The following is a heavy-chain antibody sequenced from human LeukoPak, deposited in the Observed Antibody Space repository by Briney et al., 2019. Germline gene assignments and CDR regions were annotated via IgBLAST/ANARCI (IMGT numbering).Heavy chain of an antibody. CDR1: GGTFSSYA. D-gene: IGHD2-15*01. J-gene: IGHJ5*02. CDR3: ARGSAGYCSGGSCRNWFDP. CDR2: IIPILGIA. Sequence: VASVKVSCKASGGTFSSYAISWVRQAPGQGLEWMGRIIPILGIANYAQKFQGRVTITADKSTSTAYMELSSLRSEDTAVYYSARGSAGYCSGGSCRNWFDPWGQGTLVTVSS. V-gene: IGHV1-69*04.